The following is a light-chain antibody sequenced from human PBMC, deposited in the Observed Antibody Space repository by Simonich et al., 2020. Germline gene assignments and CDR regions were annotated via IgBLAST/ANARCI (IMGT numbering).Light chain of an antibody. V-gene: IGLV2-8*01. CDR2: EVS. J-gene: IGLJ2*01. CDR3: SSYAGSNNLV. CDR1: SSDVGGYNY. Sequence: QSALTQPPSASGSPGQSVTISCTGTSSDVGGYNYVSWYQQHPGKAPKLMIYEVSTRPSRVTDRFSGSKSGNTASLTVSGLQAEDEADYYCSSYAGSNNLVFGGGTKLTVL.